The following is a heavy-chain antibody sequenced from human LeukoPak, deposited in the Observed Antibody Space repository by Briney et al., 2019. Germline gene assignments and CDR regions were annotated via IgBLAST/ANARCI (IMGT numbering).Heavy chain of an antibody. D-gene: IGHD4-17*01. V-gene: IGHV4-59*11. CDR3: ARDLVTVTKGFDI. Sequence: SETLSLTCAVSDDSLSSHYWTWIRQPPGKGLEWIGYFSYIGSTNYNPSLKSRVTISIDTSKNQFSLKLSSVTAADTAVYFCARDLVTVTKGFDIWGQGTMVSVSS. CDR1: DDSLSSHY. CDR2: FSYIGST. J-gene: IGHJ3*02.